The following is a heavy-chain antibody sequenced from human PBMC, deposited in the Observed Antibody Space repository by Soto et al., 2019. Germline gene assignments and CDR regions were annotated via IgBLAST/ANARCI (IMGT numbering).Heavy chain of an antibody. CDR2: IYYSGST. V-gene: IGHV4-30-4*01. J-gene: IGHJ4*02. CDR3: ARDHSSGYYPYYFDY. D-gene: IGHD3-22*01. CDR1: GGSISSGDYY. Sequence: QVQLQESGPGLVKPSQTLSLTCTVSGGSISSGDYYWSWIRQPPGKGLEWIGYIYYSGSTYYNPSLKSRFTISVYTSNNQFSLKLSSVTVADTAVYYCARDHSSGYYPYYFDYWGQGTLVTVSS.